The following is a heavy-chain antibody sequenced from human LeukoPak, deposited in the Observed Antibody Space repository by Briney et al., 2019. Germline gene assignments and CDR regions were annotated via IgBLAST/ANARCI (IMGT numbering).Heavy chain of an antibody. CDR2: ISGNNDNP. CDR1: GYTFSNFG. D-gene: IGHD1-26*01. Sequence: ASVKVSCKASGYTFSNFGISWVRQAPGQGLEWMGWISGNNDNPNYGQNFQGRFTVTSDSSTSTAYMELRNLRSDDTAVYYCARDGTSKDDYWGQGTLVTVSS. J-gene: IGHJ4*02. CDR3: ARDGTSKDDY. V-gene: IGHV1-18*01.